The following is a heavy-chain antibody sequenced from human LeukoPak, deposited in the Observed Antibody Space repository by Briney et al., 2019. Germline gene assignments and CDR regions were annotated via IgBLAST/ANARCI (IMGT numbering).Heavy chain of an antibody. J-gene: IGHJ4*02. CDR2: TYYRSKWYN. CDR1: GDSVSSNSAA. CDR3: ARDGGIAAAGTFDY. V-gene: IGHV6-1*01. Sequence: PSQTLSLTCAISGDSVSSNSAAWNWIRQSPSRGLEWLGRTYYRSKWYNDYAVSVKSRITNNPDTSKNQFSLQLSSVTPEDTAVYYCARDGGIAAAGTFDYWGQGTLVTVSS. D-gene: IGHD6-13*01.